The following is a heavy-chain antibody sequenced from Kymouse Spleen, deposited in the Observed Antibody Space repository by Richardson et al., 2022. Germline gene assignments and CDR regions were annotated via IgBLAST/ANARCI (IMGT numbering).Heavy chain of an antibody. CDR2: IWYDGSNK. V-gene: IGHV3-33*01. J-gene: IGHJ4*02. D-gene: IGHD3-10*01. CDR3: ARITMVRGVFDY. Sequence: QVQLVESGGGVVQPGRSLRLSCAASGFTFSSYGMHWVRQAPGKGLEWVAVIWYDGSNKYYADSVKGRFTISRDNSKNTLYLQMNSLRAEDTAVYYCARITMVRGVFDYWGQGTLVTVSS. CDR1: GFTFSSYG.